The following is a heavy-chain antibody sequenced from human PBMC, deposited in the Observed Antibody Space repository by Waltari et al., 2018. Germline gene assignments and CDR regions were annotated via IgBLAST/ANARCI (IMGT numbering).Heavy chain of an antibody. CDR2: MNPSSGST. J-gene: IGHJ6*03. CDR1: GYSFTSYN. Sequence: QVQLVQSGAEVKKPGASVKVSCKASGYSFTSYNINWVRQAAGQGLEWMGWMNPSSGSTGYAQKFQERVTITRNTSIGTAYMELRSLRSEDTAVYYCARDYGSGTYYYMDVWGKGTTVTVSS. CDR3: ARDYGSGTYYYMDV. D-gene: IGHD3-10*01. V-gene: IGHV1-8*03.